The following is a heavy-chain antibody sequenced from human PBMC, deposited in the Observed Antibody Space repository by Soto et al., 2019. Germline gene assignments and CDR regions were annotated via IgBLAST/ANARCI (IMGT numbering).Heavy chain of an antibody. Sequence: SGPTLVNPPQTLTLTCTFSGFSLSTSGVGVGWIRQPPGKALEWLALIYWDDDKRYSPSLKSRLTITKDTSKNQVVLIMTNMDPLDTATYYCAHTFYYDSSGYYYYFLGWFDPWGQGTLVTVSS. V-gene: IGHV2-5*02. J-gene: IGHJ5*02. CDR1: GFSLSTSGVG. CDR2: IYWDDDK. CDR3: AHTFYYDSSGYYYYFLGWFDP. D-gene: IGHD3-22*01.